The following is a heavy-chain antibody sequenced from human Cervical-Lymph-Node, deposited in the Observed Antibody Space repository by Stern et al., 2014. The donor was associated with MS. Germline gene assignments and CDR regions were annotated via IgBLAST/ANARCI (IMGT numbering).Heavy chain of an antibody. CDR3: ARGATINDFDY. Sequence: QLQLQESGPGLVKPSQTVSLTCTVSGASVSSTVYYWSWIRQHPREGLEWIGYIYNTGNTYYNPSLKSRVTISVDTSKNHFSLRLNSVTAADTAVYYCARGATINDFDYWGQGTLVTVSS. CDR2: IYNTGNT. CDR1: GASVSSTVYY. V-gene: IGHV4-31*03. J-gene: IGHJ4*02. D-gene: IGHD5-12*01.